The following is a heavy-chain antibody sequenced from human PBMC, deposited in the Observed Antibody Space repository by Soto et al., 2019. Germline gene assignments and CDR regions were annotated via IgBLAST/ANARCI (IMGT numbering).Heavy chain of an antibody. CDR1: GVSISSYY. V-gene: IGHV4-59*01. Sequence: SETLSLPCTVSGVSISSYYWSWSRQPPGKGLEWTGYIYYSGSTNYNPSLKSRVTISVDTSKNQFSLKLSSVTAADTAVYYCARALVSNDFWSGYPTGYYYYYYMDVWGKGTTVTVS. CDR3: ARALVSNDFWSGYPTGYYYYYYMDV. J-gene: IGHJ6*03. CDR2: IYYSGST. D-gene: IGHD3-3*01.